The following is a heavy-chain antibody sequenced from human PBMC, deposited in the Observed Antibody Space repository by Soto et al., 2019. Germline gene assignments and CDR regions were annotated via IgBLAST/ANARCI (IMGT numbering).Heavy chain of an antibody. D-gene: IGHD6-13*01. CDR1: GGSISIYY. CDR3: ARHQATYSSSWFGYYCYGMDV. Sequence: SETLSLTCTVSGGSISIYYWSWIRQPPGKGLEWIGYIYYSGSTNYNPSLKSRVTISVDTSKNQFSLKLSSVTAADTAVYYCARHQATYSSSWFGYYCYGMDVWGQGTTVT. J-gene: IGHJ6*02. V-gene: IGHV4-59*08. CDR2: IYYSGST.